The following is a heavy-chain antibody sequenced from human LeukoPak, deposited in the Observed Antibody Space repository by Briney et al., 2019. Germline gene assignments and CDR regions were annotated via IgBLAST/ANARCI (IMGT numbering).Heavy chain of an antibody. CDR1: GFTFSSYS. CDR3: ARDRGGSGSYYRGRYIDY. CDR2: ISSSSSYI. D-gene: IGHD3-10*01. Sequence: GGSLRLSCAASGFTFSSYSMNWVRQAPGKGLEWVSSISSSSSYIYYADSVKGRFTISRDNAKNSLYLQMNSLRAEDTAVYYCARDRGGSGSYYRGRYIDYWGQGTLVTVSS. V-gene: IGHV3-21*01. J-gene: IGHJ4*02.